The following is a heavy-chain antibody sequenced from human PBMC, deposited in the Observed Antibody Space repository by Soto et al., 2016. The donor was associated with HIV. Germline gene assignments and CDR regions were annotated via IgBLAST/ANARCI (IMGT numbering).Heavy chain of an antibody. D-gene: IGHD3-22*01. CDR1: GYTFTNYG. CDR3: ARDPTMYDSSGYYFGAFDI. CDR2: ISAYNGNT. J-gene: IGHJ3*02. Sequence: QVQLVQSGAEMKKPGASVKVSCKASGYTFTNYGISWVRQAPGQGLEWMGWISAYNGNTNYAQKLQGRVTMTTDTSTSKSYMELRSLRSDDTAVYYCARDPTMYDSSGYYFGAFDIWGQGTMVTVSA. V-gene: IGHV1-18*01.